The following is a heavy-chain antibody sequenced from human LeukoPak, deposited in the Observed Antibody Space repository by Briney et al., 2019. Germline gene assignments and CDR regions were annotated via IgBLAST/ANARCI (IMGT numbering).Heavy chain of an antibody. D-gene: IGHD6-19*01. CDR1: GFTFCTYT. V-gene: IGHV3-21*01. CDR3: ARDAMSSGCSE. Sequence: GGSLRLSCADAGFTFCTYTRIWVRHDLGEGVVWVSSISSTSYYISYADSVKGRFTISRDNAKNSLYLQMNSLKAEDTAVYYCARDAMSSGCSEWGQGTLVTVSS. CDR2: ISSTSYYI. J-gene: IGHJ4*02.